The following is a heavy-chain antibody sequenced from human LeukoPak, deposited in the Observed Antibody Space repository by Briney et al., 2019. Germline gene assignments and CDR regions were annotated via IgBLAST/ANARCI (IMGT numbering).Heavy chain of an antibody. D-gene: IGHD3-22*01. V-gene: IGHV3-23*01. CDR3: ARDYYDSSGYFKKDY. J-gene: IGHJ4*02. CDR2: ISGTGGST. Sequence: GGSLRLSCAASGFTFSSYAMSWVRQAPGKGLEWVSTISGTGGSTYYADSVKGRFTISRDNPKNTLYLQMNSLRAEDTAVYYCARDYYDSSGYFKKDYWGQGTLVTVSS. CDR1: GFTFSSYA.